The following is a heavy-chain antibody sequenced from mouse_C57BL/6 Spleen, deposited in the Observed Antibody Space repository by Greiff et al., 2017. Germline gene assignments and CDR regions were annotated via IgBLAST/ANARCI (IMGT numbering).Heavy chain of an antibody. CDR3: TTIRYDGYSSFAY. J-gene: IGHJ3*01. CDR1: GFNIKDDY. CDR2: IDPENGDT. Sequence: VQLKESGAELVRPGASVKLSCTASGFNIKDDYMHWVKQRPEQGLEWIGWIDPENGDTEYASKFQGKATITADTSSNTAYLQLSSLTSEDTAVYYCTTIRYDGYSSFAYWGQGTLVTVSA. D-gene: IGHD2-3*01. V-gene: IGHV14-4*01.